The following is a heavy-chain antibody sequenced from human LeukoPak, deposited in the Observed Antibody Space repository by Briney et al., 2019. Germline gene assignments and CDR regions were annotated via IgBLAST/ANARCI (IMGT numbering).Heavy chain of an antibody. V-gene: IGHV5-51*01. CDR3: ARRRDLYSGSYYPFDY. CDR2: IYPGDSDT. CDR1: GYSFTSYW. J-gene: IGHJ4*02. Sequence: GESLKISCKGSGYSFTSYWIGWVRQMPGKGLEWMGIIYPGDSDTRYSPSFQGQVAISADKSISTAYLQWSSLKASDTAMYYCARRRDLYSGSYYPFDYWGQGTLVTVSS. D-gene: IGHD1-26*01.